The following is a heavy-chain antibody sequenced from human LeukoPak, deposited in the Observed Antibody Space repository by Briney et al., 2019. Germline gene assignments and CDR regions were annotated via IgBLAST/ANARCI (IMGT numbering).Heavy chain of an antibody. CDR1: GGSFSGYY. J-gene: IGHJ4*02. D-gene: IGHD1-7*01. CDR3: ARITGTTKVDY. CDR2: INHSGST. V-gene: IGHV4-34*01. Sequence: SVTLSLTCAVYGGSFSGYYWSWIRQPPGKGLEWIGEINHSGSTNYNPSLKSRVTISVDTSKNQFSLKLSSVTAADTAVYYCARITGTTKVDYWGQGTLVTVSS.